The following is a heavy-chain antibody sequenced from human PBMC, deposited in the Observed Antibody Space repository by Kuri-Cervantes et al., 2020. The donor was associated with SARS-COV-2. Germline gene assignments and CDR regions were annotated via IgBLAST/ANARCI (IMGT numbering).Heavy chain of an antibody. Sequence: GGSLRLSCAASGFTFSSYAMSWVRQAPGEGLEWVSVIRGSGGGTYYADSVKGRFTISRDNSKNMLYLQMNSLGVDDTAVYYCARAPPYYDFWTFFDFWGQGSLVTVSS. V-gene: IGHV3-23*01. J-gene: IGHJ4*02. CDR1: GFTFSSYA. CDR3: ARAPPYYDFWTFFDF. D-gene: IGHD3-3*01. CDR2: IRGSGGGT.